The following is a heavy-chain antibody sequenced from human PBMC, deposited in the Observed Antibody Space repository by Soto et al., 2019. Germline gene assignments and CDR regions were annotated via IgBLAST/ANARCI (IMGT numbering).Heavy chain of an antibody. Sequence: TLSLTCAVAGCSISSGGYSWSWIRQPPGKGLEWIGYIYHSGSTYYNPSLKSRVTISVDRSKNQFSLKLSSVTAADTAVYYCARVKGSSWVDSWGQGTMVTVSS. J-gene: IGHJ5*01. CDR1: GCSISSGGYS. V-gene: IGHV4-30-2*01. D-gene: IGHD6-13*01. CDR3: ARVKGSSWVDS. CDR2: IYHSGST.